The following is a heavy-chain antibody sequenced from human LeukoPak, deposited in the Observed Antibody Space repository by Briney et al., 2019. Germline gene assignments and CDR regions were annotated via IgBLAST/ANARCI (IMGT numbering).Heavy chain of an antibody. V-gene: IGHV4-30-2*01. CDR1: GGSISSGGYS. CDR3: ARHLGSDYGDFYFDY. D-gene: IGHD4-17*01. CDR2: IYHSGST. J-gene: IGHJ4*02. Sequence: SQTLSLTCAVSGGSISSGGYSWSWIRQPPGKGLEWIGYIYHSGSTYYNPSLKSRVTISVDTSKNQFSLKLSSVTAADTAVYYCARHLGSDYGDFYFDYWGQGTLVTVSS.